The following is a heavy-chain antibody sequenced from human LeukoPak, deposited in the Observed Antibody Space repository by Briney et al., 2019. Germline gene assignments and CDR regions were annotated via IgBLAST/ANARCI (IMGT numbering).Heavy chain of an antibody. Sequence: PSETLSLTCTVSGGSISSYYWSWIRQPPGKGLEWIGYIYYSGSTNYNPSLKSRVTISVDTSKNQFSLKLSSVTAADTAVYYCARDVVLGIAAAGNWFDPWGQGTLVTVSS. CDR2: IYYSGST. V-gene: IGHV4-59*01. J-gene: IGHJ5*02. CDR3: ARDVVLGIAAAGNWFDP. D-gene: IGHD6-13*01. CDR1: GGSISSYY.